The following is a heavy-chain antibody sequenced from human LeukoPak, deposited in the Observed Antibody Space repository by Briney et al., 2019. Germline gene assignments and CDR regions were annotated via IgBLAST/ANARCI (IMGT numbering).Heavy chain of an antibody. Sequence: SVKVSCKTSGGTFSSYAISWVRQAPGQGLEWMGRIIPILGIANYAQKFQGRVTITADKSTSTAYMELSSLRSEDTAVYYCARDWRGITMVRGVIRFDYWGQGTLVTVSS. J-gene: IGHJ4*02. D-gene: IGHD3-10*01. CDR2: IIPILGIA. CDR3: ARDWRGITMVRGVIRFDY. V-gene: IGHV1-69*04. CDR1: GGTFSSYA.